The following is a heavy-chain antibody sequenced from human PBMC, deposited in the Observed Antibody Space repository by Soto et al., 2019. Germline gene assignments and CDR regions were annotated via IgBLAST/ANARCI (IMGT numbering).Heavy chain of an antibody. CDR3: ATDINRGLVIIAERFDY. V-gene: IGHV3-23*01. Sequence: EVQLLESGGGLVQPGGSLRLSCAASGFTFSSYAMSWVRPAPGTGLEWVSAISGSGGSTYYADSVKGRFTISRDNSKNTLYLQMNSRRAEDTAVYYCATDINRGLVIIAERFDYWGHGTLVTVSS. J-gene: IGHJ4*01. CDR2: ISGSGGST. D-gene: IGHD3-9*01. CDR1: GFTFSSYA.